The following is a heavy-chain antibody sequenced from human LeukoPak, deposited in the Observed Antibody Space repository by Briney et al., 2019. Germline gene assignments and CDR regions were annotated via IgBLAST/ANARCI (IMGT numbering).Heavy chain of an antibody. CDR3: ARDSGYDSDAFDI. J-gene: IGHJ3*02. CDR1: GGTFSSYA. Sequence: ASVKVSCKASGGTFSSYAISWVRQAPGQGLEWMGGIIPIFGTANYAQKFQGRVTITADKFTSTAYMELSSLKSEDTAVYYCARDSGYDSDAFDIWGQGTMVTVSS. D-gene: IGHD5-12*01. V-gene: IGHV1-69*06. CDR2: IIPIFGTA.